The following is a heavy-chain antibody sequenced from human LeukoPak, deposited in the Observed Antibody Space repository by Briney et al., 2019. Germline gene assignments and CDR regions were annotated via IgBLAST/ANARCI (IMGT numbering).Heavy chain of an antibody. D-gene: IGHD3-10*01. Sequence: GSLRLSCAASGFTFSSYSMNWVRQAPGKGLEWIGYIYYSGSTNYNPSLKSRVTISVDTSKNQFSLKLSSVTAADTAVYYCARDAYYGSGSYWAFDIWGQGTMVTVSS. J-gene: IGHJ3*02. CDR1: GFTFSSYS. V-gene: IGHV4-59*01. CDR2: IYYSGST. CDR3: ARDAYYGSGSYWAFDI.